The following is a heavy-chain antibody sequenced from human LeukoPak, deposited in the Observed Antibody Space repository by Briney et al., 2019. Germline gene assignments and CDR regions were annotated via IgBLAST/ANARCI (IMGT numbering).Heavy chain of an antibody. V-gene: IGHV1-2*02. CDR3: ARDPGSEYYDFWSGYYLGRYYYYYMDV. D-gene: IGHD3-3*01. Sequence: ASVKVSCKASRYTFTGYYMHWVRQAPGQGVAWMGWINPNRGGTNLAHKVQGRVTMTRDTSISTAYMELSRLRSDDTAVYYCARDPGSEYYDFWSGYYLGRYYYYYMDVWGKGTTVTVSS. CDR1: RYTFTGYY. J-gene: IGHJ6*03. CDR2: INPNRGGT.